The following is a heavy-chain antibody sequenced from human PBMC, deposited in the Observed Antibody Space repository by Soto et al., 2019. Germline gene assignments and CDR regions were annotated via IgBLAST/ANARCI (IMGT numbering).Heavy chain of an antibody. V-gene: IGHV3-66*01. J-gene: IGHJ4*02. D-gene: IGHD6-13*01. Sequence: EVQVVESGGGLVQPGGSLRLSCAASGFTVSSNYMNWVRQAPGKGLEWVSVIYSGGSTNYADSVKGRFTISRDNSKNTLYLQMNSLRAEDTAVYYCASGAGIPTAGTVDYWGQGTLVTVSS. CDR1: GFTVSSNY. CDR2: IYSGGST. CDR3: ASGAGIPTAGTVDY.